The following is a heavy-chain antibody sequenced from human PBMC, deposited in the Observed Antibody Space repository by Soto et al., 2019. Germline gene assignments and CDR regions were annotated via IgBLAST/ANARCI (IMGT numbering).Heavy chain of an antibody. V-gene: IGHV4-30-4*08. CDR3: VREDDGGDREYYGLDV. Sequence: QVQLQQSGPGLVKPSQTLSLTCTVSGGSISYEYYHWTWIRQSPGKGLEWIGYVHYSGSIMYNPSFKSRVTISVDTSKNPFPLHLSSVTAADTAVYFCVREDDGGDREYYGLDVWGQGTTVTVSS. CDR1: GGSISYEYYH. CDR2: VHYSGSI. D-gene: IGHD3-16*01. J-gene: IGHJ6*02.